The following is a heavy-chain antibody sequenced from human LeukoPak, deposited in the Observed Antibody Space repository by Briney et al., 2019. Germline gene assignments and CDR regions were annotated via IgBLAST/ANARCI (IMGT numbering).Heavy chain of an antibody. Sequence: ASVKVSCKASGYTFTGYYMHWVRQAPGQGLEWMGWINPNSGGTNYAQKFQGWVTMTRDTSISTAYMELSRPRSDDTAVYYCARGDSSGPGDAFDIWGQGTMVTVSS. CDR1: GYTFTGYY. CDR2: INPNSGGT. D-gene: IGHD3-22*01. CDR3: ARGDSSGPGDAFDI. V-gene: IGHV1-2*04. J-gene: IGHJ3*02.